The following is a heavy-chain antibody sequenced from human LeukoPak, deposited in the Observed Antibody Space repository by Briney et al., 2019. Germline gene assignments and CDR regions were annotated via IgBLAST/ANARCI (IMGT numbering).Heavy chain of an antibody. V-gene: IGHV3-48*03. CDR3: ARAVACSGGSCYSYYYYYMDV. Sequence: SGGSLRLSCVASGLTFSGYEMNWVRQAPGKGLEWVSYISSSGRTIYYADSVRGRFTISRDNAKNSLYLQMNSLRAEDTAVYYCARAVACSGGSCYSYYYYYMDVWGKGTTVTVSS. CDR2: ISSSGRTI. J-gene: IGHJ6*03. CDR1: GLTFSGYE. D-gene: IGHD2-15*01.